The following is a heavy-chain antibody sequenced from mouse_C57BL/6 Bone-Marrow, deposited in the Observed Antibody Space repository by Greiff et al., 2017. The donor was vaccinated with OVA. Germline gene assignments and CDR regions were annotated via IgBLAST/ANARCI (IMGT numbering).Heavy chain of an antibody. CDR2: IYPRSGNT. V-gene: IGHV1-81*01. D-gene: IGHD2-12*01. Sequence: QVQLKESGAELARPGASVKLSCKASGYTFTSYGISWVKQRTGQGLEWIGEIYPRSGNTYYNEKFKGKATLTADKSSSTAYMELRSLTSEDSAVYFCGYDGYFDVWGTGTTVTVSS. CDR1: GYTFTSYG. CDR3: GYDGYFDV. J-gene: IGHJ1*03.